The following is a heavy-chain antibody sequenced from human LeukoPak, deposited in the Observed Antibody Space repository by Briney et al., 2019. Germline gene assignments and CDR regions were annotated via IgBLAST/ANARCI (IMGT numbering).Heavy chain of an antibody. V-gene: IGHV2-70*01. J-gene: IGHJ4*02. CDR3: ARLSYGSKSPLDY. D-gene: IGHD3-10*01. CDR2: IEWDDEK. Sequence: SGPALVKPTQTLTLTCTFSGFSLSTSGMSVSWIRQPPGKALEWQALIEWDDEKYYSTSLKTRLTISKDTSKNQVVLTMTNMDPMDTATYYRARLSYGSKSPLDYWGQGTLVTVSS. CDR1: GFSLSTSGMS.